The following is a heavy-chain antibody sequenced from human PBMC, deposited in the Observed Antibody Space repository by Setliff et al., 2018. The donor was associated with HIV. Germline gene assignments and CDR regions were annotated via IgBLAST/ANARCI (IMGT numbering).Heavy chain of an antibody. CDR2: IYHTGST. Sequence: SETLSLTCAVSGDSISISNWWSWVRQPPGKGLEWIGEIYHTGSTNYNPSLKSRFTISSEKSTNQFSLRLISVTAADTAVYYCARVNDGLLLWLGGSQGGFLDYWGQGTLVTVSS. J-gene: IGHJ4*02. V-gene: IGHV4-4*02. D-gene: IGHD3-10*01. CDR1: GDSISISNW. CDR3: ARVNDGLLLWLGGSQGGFLDY.